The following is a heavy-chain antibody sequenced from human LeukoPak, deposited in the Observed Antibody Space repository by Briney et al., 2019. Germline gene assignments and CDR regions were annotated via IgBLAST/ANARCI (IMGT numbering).Heavy chain of an antibody. D-gene: IGHD3-16*02. Sequence: GGSLRLSCAASGFTVSTNYMNWVRQAPGKGLEWVSVIRSDGSTYYVDSVRGRFIISRDNSKNTLYLQMNSLRAEDTAVYYCATSDYVWGSYRPDYWGQGTLVTVSS. V-gene: IGHV3-66*01. CDR1: GFTVSTNY. CDR3: ATSDYVWGSYRPDY. CDR2: IRSDGST. J-gene: IGHJ4*02.